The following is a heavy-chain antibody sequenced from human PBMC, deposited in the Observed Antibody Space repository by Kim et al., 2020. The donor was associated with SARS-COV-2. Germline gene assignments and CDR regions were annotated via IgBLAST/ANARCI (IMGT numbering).Heavy chain of an antibody. V-gene: IGHV1-18*01. CDR1: GYTFTSYG. D-gene: IGHD5-12*01. Sequence: ASVKVSCKASGYTFTSYGISWVRQAPGQGLEWMGWISAYNGNTNYAQKLQGRVTMTTNTSTSTAYMELRSLRSDDTAVYYCARDEGSGYDSGRGYFDYWGQGTLVTVSS. CDR3: ARDEGSGYDSGRGYFDY. J-gene: IGHJ4*02. CDR2: ISAYNGNT.